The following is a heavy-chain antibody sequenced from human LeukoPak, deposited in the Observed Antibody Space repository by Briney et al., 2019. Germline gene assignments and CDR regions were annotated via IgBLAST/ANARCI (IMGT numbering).Heavy chain of an antibody. CDR1: GHTFTSYA. Sequence: ASVKVSCKASGHTFTSYAISWVRQAPGQGLEWMGWISAYNGNTNYAQKLQGRVTMTTDTSTSTAYMELRSLRSEDTAVYYCARTYYYDSSGYYYAAFDIWGQGTMVTVSS. CDR2: ISAYNGNT. D-gene: IGHD3-22*01. CDR3: ARTYYYDSSGYYYAAFDI. V-gene: IGHV1-18*01. J-gene: IGHJ3*02.